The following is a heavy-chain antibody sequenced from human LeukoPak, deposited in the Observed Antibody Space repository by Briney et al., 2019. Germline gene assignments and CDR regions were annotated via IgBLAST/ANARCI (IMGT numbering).Heavy chain of an antibody. CDR2: ICYSGST. CDR3: ASGGVAARRGDYYMDV. CDR1: GGSISSSSYY. J-gene: IGHJ6*03. V-gene: IGHV4-61*01. D-gene: IGHD6-6*01. Sequence: PSETLSLTCTVSGGSISSSSYYWSWIRQPPGKGLEWIGYICYSGSTNYNPSLKSRVTISVDTSKNQFSLKLSSVTAADTAVYYCASGGVAARRGDYYMDVWGKGTTVTVSS.